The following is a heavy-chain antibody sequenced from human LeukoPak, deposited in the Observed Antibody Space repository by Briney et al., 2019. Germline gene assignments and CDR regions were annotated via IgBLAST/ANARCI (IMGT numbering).Heavy chain of an antibody. J-gene: IGHJ4*02. D-gene: IGHD3-22*01. V-gene: IGHV3-30*02. Sequence: GGSERLSCAASGFTFSSYGMHCVRQAPGKGLEWVAFIRYDGSNKYYADSVKGRFTISRDNSKNTLYLQMNSLRAEDTAVYYCARDHVSGYYCFDYWGQGTLVTVSS. CDR3: ARDHVSGYYCFDY. CDR1: GFTFSSYG. CDR2: IRYDGSNK.